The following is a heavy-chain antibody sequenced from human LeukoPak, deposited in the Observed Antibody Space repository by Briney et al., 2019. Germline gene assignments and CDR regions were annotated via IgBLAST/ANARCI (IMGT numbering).Heavy chain of an antibody. D-gene: IGHD6-19*01. CDR3: ARSRVAVAGIDY. CDR1: GGSISSGSYY. V-gene: IGHV4-61*02. J-gene: IGHJ4*02. CDR2: IYTSGST. Sequence: SETLSLTCTVSGGSISSGSYYWSWIRQPAGKGLEWIGRIYTSGSTNYNPSLKSRVTISVDTSKNQFSLKLSSVTAADTAVYYCARSRVAVAGIDYWGQGTLVTVSS.